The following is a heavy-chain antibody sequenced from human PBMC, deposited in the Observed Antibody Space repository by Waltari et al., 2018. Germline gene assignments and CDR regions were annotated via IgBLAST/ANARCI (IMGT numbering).Heavy chain of an antibody. D-gene: IGHD7-27*01. Sequence: QVQLQQWGAGLLKPSETLSLTCAVYGGSFSGYYWSWIRQPPGKGLEWIGEINHSGSTNYNPSLKSRVTISVDTSKNQFSLKLSSVTAAGTAVYYCARGRERMLWGRDAFDIWGQGTMVTVSS. V-gene: IGHV4-34*01. CDR3: ARGRERMLWGRDAFDI. J-gene: IGHJ3*02. CDR1: GGSFSGYY. CDR2: INHSGST.